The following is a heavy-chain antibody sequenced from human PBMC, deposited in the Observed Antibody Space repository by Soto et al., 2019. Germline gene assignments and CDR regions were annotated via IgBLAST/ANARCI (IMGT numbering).Heavy chain of an antibody. CDR3: ARRYGYSFDY. CDR1: AGSISSYY. Sequence: PSETLSLTCTVSAGSISSYYWSWIRQPPGRGLEWIGYIYYSGSTNYNPSLKSRVTISVDTSKNQFSLKLSSVTAADTAVYYCARRYGYSFDYLGQGTLVTSPQ. V-gene: IGHV4-59*08. J-gene: IGHJ4*02. CDR2: IYYSGST. D-gene: IGHD1-1*01.